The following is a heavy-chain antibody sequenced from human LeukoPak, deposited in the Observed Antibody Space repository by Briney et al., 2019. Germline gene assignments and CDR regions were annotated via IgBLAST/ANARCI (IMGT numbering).Heavy chain of an antibody. V-gene: IGHV3-48*03. Sequence: PGGSLRLSCAASGFTFSSYEMNWVRQAPGKGLEWVSYISSSGSTIYYADSVKGRFTISRDNAKNSLYLQMNSLRAEDTAVYYCLVVPAAILNYYYYMDVWGKGTTVTISS. CDR1: GFTFSSYE. CDR2: ISSSGSTI. J-gene: IGHJ6*03. D-gene: IGHD2-2*01. CDR3: LVVPAAILNYYYYMDV.